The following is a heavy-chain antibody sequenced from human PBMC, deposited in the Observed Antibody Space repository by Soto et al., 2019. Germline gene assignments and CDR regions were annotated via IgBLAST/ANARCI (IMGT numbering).Heavy chain of an antibody. CDR1: GG. CDR2: FMPLFGTA. CDR3: AKRAYCGGDCFAFDV. D-gene: IGHD2-21*02. J-gene: IGHJ3*01. Sequence: QVQLVQSGAEVKKPGSSVRVSCKASGGINWVRQAPGHGLEWMGGFMPLFGTADYAQRFQGRVKITADELTTTSYMELRSLRSEDTAVYYCAKRAYCGGDCFAFDVWGQGTSVTVSS. V-gene: IGHV1-69*01.